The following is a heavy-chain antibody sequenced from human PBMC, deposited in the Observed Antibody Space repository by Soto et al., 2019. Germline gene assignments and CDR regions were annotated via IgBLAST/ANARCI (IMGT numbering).Heavy chain of an antibody. CDR3: ARDRLICSGGRCFLGDDFDY. V-gene: IGHV1-18*01. J-gene: IGHJ4*02. CDR2: ISGYDGKT. D-gene: IGHD2-15*01. CDR1: GYTFTHYG. Sequence: QIHLEQSGTEVKRPGASMKVSCKTSGYTFTHYGVNWVRQAPRQGLEWLGWISGYDGKTNYAEKVRGRVTMTTDTSTGTAYMELSSLTLDDTAIYYCARDRLICSGGRCFLGDDFDYWGQGTLVTVSS.